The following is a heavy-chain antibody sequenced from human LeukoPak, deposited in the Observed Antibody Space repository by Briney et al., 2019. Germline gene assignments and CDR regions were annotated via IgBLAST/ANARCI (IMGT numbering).Heavy chain of an antibody. V-gene: IGHV4-34*01. CDR1: GGSFSGYY. D-gene: IGHD3-3*01. CDR3: ARGTKYYDFWSGYLPPYFDY. Sequence: SETLSLTCAVYGGSFSGYYWSWIRQPPGKGLEWIGEINHSGSTNYNPSLKSRVTISVDTSKNQFSLKLSSVTAADTAVYYCARGTKYYDFWSGYLPPYFDYWGQGTLVTVPS. J-gene: IGHJ4*02. CDR2: INHSGST.